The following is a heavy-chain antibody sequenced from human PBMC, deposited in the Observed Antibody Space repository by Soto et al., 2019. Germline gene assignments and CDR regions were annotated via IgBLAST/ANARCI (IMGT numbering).Heavy chain of an antibody. CDR1: GYTFTSYG. J-gene: IGHJ4*02. V-gene: IGHV1-18*01. CDR3: ARDKSWQLVKGDFDY. CDR2: ISAYNGNT. D-gene: IGHD6-13*01. Sequence: GASVKVSCKASGYTFTSYGISWVRQAPGQGLEWMGWISAYNGNTNYAQKLQGRVTMTTDTSTSTAYMELRSLRSDDTAVYYCARDKSWQLVKGDFDYWGQGTLVTVSS.